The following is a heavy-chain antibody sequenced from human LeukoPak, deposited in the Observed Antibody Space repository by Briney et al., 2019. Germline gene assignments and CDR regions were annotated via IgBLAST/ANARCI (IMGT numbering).Heavy chain of an antibody. J-gene: IGHJ6*02. D-gene: IGHD4-23*01. Sequence: SETLSLTCTVSGGSISSYYWSWIRQPPGKGVEWIGYIYYSGSTNYNPSLKSRVTISVDTSKNQFSLKLSSVTAADTAVYYCARHDGGNYYYYVMDVWGQGTTVTVSS. V-gene: IGHV4-59*08. CDR2: IYYSGST. CDR1: GGSISSYY. CDR3: ARHDGGNYYYYVMDV.